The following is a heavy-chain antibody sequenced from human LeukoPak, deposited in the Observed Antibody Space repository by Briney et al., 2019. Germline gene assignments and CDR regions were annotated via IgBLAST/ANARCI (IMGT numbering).Heavy chain of an antibody. V-gene: IGHV4-59*01. D-gene: IGHD3-10*01. Sequence: SETLSLTCTVSGGSISSYYWSWIRQPPGKGLEWIGYIYYSGSTNYNPSLKSRVTISVDTSKNQFSLKLSSVTAADTAVYYCAIGWFGEWSDYWGQGTLVTVSS. CDR2: IYYSGST. CDR3: AIGWFGEWSDY. CDR1: GGSISSYY. J-gene: IGHJ4*02.